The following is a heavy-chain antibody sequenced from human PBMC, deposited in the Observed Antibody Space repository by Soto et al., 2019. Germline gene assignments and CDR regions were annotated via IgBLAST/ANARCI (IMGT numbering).Heavy chain of an antibody. J-gene: IGHJ4*02. Sequence: GGSLRLSCAASGFTFSSYAMSWVRQAPGKGLEWVSAISGSGGSTYYADSVKGRFTISRDNSKNTLYLQMNSLRAEDTAVYYCAKGSMPVLGYCSSTSCHKDYWGQGTLVTVSS. CDR1: GFTFSSYA. D-gene: IGHD2-2*02. V-gene: IGHV3-23*01. CDR3: AKGSMPVLGYCSSTSCHKDY. CDR2: ISGSGGST.